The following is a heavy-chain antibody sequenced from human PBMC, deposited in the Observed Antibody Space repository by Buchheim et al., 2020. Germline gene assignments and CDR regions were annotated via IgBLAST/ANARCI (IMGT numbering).Heavy chain of an antibody. CDR3: AREGGYYYDSSGYYYEDY. CDR2: IYYSGST. J-gene: IGHJ4*02. CDR1: GGSISSGDYY. V-gene: IGHV4-30-4*01. Sequence: QVQLQESGPGLVKPSQTLSLTCTVSGGSISSGDYYWSWIRQPPGKGLEWIGYIYYSGSTYYNPFLKSRVTISVDTSKNQFSLKLSSVTAADTAVYYCAREGGYYYDSSGYYYEDYWGQGTL. D-gene: IGHD3-22*01.